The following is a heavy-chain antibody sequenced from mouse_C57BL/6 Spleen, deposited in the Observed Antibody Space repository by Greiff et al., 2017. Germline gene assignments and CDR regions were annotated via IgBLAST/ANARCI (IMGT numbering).Heavy chain of an antibody. V-gene: IGHV1-64*01. D-gene: IGHD2-1*01. CDR3: ASPIYYGNHYYAMDY. Sequence: VQLQQSGAELVKPGASVKLSCKASGYTFTSYWMHWVKQRPGQGLEWIGMIHPNSGSTNYNEKFKSKATLTVDKSSSTAYMQLSSLTSEDSAVYYCASPIYYGNHYYAMDYWGQGTSVTVSS. J-gene: IGHJ4*01. CDR1: GYTFTSYW. CDR2: IHPNSGST.